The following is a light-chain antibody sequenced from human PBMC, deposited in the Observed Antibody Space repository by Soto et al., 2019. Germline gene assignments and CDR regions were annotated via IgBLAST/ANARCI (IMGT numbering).Light chain of an antibody. Sequence: DIQMTQSPSTLSASVGDRVTITCRASQSISSWLAWYQQKPGKAPKLLIYDASSLESGVPSRFSGSGSGTEFTLTISSLQPDDFATYYCQHYNGYTFGPGTKLEIK. CDR1: QSISSW. CDR2: DAS. J-gene: IGKJ2*01. CDR3: QHYNGYT. V-gene: IGKV1-5*01.